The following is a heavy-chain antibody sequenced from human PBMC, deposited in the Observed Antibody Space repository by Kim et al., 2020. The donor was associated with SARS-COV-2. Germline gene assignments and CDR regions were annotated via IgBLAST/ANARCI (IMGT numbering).Heavy chain of an antibody. CDR2: IYYSGST. CDR3: ARGFGEVNAFDI. J-gene: IGHJ3*02. CDR1: GGSISSYY. Sequence: SETLSLTCTVSGGSISSYYWSWIRQPPGKGLEWIGYIYYSGSTNYNPSLKSRVTISVDTSKNQFSLKLSSVTAADTAVYYCARGFGEVNAFDIWGQGTMVTVSS. V-gene: IGHV4-59*01. D-gene: IGHD3-10*01.